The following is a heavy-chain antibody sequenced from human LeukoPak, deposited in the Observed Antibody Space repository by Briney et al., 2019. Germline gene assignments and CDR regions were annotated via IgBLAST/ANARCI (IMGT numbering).Heavy chain of an antibody. V-gene: IGHV3-48*02. Sequence: QSGGSLRLSCAASGFTFSSYSMNWVRQAPGKGLEWVSYISSSGSYIQYAESVKGRFTISRDNAEKSLFLQMNSLRDEDTAVYYCARDPGYSSTGVDAFDIWGRGTMVTVSS. J-gene: IGHJ3*02. CDR2: ISSSGSYI. CDR1: GFTFSSYS. CDR3: ARDPGYSSTGVDAFDI. D-gene: IGHD6-13*01.